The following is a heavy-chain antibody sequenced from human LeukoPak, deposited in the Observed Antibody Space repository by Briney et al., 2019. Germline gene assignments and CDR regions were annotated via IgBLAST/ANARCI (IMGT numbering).Heavy chain of an antibody. CDR1: GFTFSSYE. CDR2: ISSSGSTI. CDR3: AREIFNGFDI. J-gene: IGHJ3*02. V-gene: IGHV3-48*03. Sequence: GGSLRLSCAASGFTFSSYEMNWVRQAPGKGLEWVSYISSSGSTIYYADSVKGRFTISRDNSKNTLFLQMNSLRAEDTAVYYCAREIFNGFDIWGQGTMVTVSS.